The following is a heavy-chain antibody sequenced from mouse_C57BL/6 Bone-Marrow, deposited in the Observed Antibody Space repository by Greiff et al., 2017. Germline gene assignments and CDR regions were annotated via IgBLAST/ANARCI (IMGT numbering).Heavy chain of an antibody. CDR1: GFTFSSYG. CDR2: ISSGGSYT. J-gene: IGHJ2*01. CDR3: ARGAYYSNYGDY. V-gene: IGHV5-6*01. Sequence: EVQLVESGGDLVKPGGSLKLSCAASGFTFSSYGMSWVRQTPDKRLEWVATISSGGSYTYYPDSVKGRFTISRDNAKNTLYLQMSSLKSEDTAMYYCARGAYYSNYGDYWGQGTTLTVSS. D-gene: IGHD2-5*01.